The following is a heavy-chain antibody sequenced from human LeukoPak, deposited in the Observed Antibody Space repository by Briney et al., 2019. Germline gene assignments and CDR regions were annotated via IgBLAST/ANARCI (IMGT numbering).Heavy chain of an antibody. D-gene: IGHD6-13*01. Sequence: PSETLSLTCAVSGGSISNYHWSWIRQPPGKGLEWIGYIYDRGTAVYNPSLKSRVTVSVHTSKNQFSLRLTSVTAADTAIYYCAREKLSAGPYFEHWGRGILVSVSA. V-gene: IGHV4-59*01. J-gene: IGHJ4*02. CDR3: AREKLSAGPYFEH. CDR2: IYDRGTA. CDR1: GGSISNYH.